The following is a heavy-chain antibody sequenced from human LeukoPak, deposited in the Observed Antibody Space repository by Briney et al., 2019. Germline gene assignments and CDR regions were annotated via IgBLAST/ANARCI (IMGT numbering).Heavy chain of an antibody. Sequence: SETLSLTCTVSGYSISSGYYWGWIRQPPEKGLEWIGSIYHSGSTYYNPSLKSRVTISVDTSKNQFSLKLSSVTAADTAVYYCARGMTTVTTSHAFDIWGQGTMVTVSS. D-gene: IGHD4-17*01. CDR1: GYSISSGYY. J-gene: IGHJ3*02. CDR2: IYHSGST. CDR3: ARGMTTVTTSHAFDI. V-gene: IGHV4-38-2*02.